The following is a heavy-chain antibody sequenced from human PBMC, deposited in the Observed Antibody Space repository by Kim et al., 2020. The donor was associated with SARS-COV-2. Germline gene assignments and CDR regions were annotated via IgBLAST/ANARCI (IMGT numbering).Heavy chain of an antibody. D-gene: IGHD3-10*01. J-gene: IGHJ6*02. CDR2: IDYSGST. CDR3: ARERRITMVRGVTYYYYGMDV. V-gene: IGHV4-39*07. Sequence: SETLSLTCTVSGGSISSSSYYWGWIRQPPGKGLEWTGSIDYSGSTYYNPSLKSRVTISVDTSKNQFSLKLSSVTAADTAVYYCARERRITMVRGVTYYYYGMDVWGQGTTVTVSS. CDR1: GGSISSSSYY.